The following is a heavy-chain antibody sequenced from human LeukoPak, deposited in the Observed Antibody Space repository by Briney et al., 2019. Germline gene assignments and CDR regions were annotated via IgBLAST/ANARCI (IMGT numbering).Heavy chain of an antibody. CDR1: GGTFSSYA. D-gene: IGHD3-16*01. J-gene: IGHJ4*02. V-gene: IGHV1-69*13. CDR2: IIPIFGTA. Sequence: ASVKVSCKASGGTFSSYAISWVRQAPGQGLEWMGGIIPIFGTANYAQKFQGRATITADESTSTAYMELSSLRSEDTAVYYCARGGAGWPTYYFDYWGQGALVTVSS. CDR3: ARGGAGWPTYYFDY.